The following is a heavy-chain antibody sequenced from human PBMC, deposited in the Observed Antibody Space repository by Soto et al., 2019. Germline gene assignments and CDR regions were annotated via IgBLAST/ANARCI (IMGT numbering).Heavy chain of an antibody. J-gene: IGHJ4*02. CDR2: ISSSGGST. D-gene: IGHD7-27*01. CDR1: GFTFSSYT. V-gene: IGHV3-23*01. Sequence: EVQLLESGGGLVQPGGSLRLSCAASGFTFSSYTMSRVRQGPGKGLEWVSGISSSGGSTGYADSVKGRFTISRDNFKNTMYLQMNSLKAEDTAVYYCAKGWGDYWGQGTPVTVSS. CDR3: AKGWGDY.